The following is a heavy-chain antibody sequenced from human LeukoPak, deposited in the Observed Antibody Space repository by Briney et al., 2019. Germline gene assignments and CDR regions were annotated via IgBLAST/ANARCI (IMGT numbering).Heavy chain of an antibody. D-gene: IGHD3-22*01. V-gene: IGHV4-59*08. CDR3: ARHSPDSSGYLLDY. J-gene: IGHJ4*02. CDR2: IYYSGST. Sequence: SETLSLTCNVSVGSISRYYWSWIRQPPGKGLEWIGYIYYSGSTNYNPSLKSRVTISVDTSKNQFSLKLSSVTATDAAVYYCARHSPDSSGYLLDYWGQGVLVTVSS. CDR1: VGSISRYY.